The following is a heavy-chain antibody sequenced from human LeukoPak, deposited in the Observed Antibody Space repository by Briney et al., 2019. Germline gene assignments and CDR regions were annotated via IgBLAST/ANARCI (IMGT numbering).Heavy chain of an antibody. V-gene: IGHV4-34*01. CDR2: INHSGSA. CDR1: GGSLSGYY. J-gene: IGHJ4*02. CDR3: ARGRGDSSPYMGGFYYFDS. D-gene: IGHD5-18*01. Sequence: SETLSLTCTVYGGSLSGYYWSWIRQSPGKGLEWIGEINHSGSAKYIPSLKSRVTISVDTPRNQFSLDLTSVTAADTAVYYCARGRGDSSPYMGGFYYFDSWGQGSLVTVSS.